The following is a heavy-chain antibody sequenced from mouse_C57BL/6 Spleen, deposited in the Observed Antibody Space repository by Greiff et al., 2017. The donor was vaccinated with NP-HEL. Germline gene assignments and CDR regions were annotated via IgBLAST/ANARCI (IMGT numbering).Heavy chain of an antibody. J-gene: IGHJ4*01. CDR1: GFNIKDDY. Sequence: VQLKESGAELVRPGASVKLSCTASGFNIKDDYMHWVKQRPEQGLEWIGWIDPENGDTEYASKFQGKATITADTSSNTAYLQLSSLTSEDTAVYYCTTYRGPRVDYWGQGTSVTVSS. V-gene: IGHV14-4*01. CDR3: TTYRGPRVDY. CDR2: IDPENGDT.